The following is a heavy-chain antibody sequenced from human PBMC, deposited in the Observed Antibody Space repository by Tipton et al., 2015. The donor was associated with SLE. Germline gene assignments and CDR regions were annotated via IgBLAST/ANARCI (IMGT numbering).Heavy chain of an antibody. CDR2: ISYDGRT. Sequence: LRLSCTATGDSVTSSGYYWSWIRQNPGKGLEWIGFISYDGRTKYNPSLKSLVTISLDTSKTQFFLRLSSVTAADTAVYFCARGPNWGLDDAFDIWGQGTMVSVSS. D-gene: IGHD7-27*01. J-gene: IGHJ3*02. CDR3: ARGPNWGLDDAFDI. V-gene: IGHV4-31*01. CDR1: GDSVTSSGYY.